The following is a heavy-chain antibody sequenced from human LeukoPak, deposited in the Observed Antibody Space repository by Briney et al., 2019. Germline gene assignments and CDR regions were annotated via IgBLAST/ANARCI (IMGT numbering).Heavy chain of an antibody. J-gene: IGHJ4*02. V-gene: IGHV1-2*02. CDR2: INPNSGGT. CDR3: ARGPLWFGELVDY. Sequence: ASVKVSCKASAYTFTGYYMHWVRQAPGQGLEWMGWINPNSGGTNYAQKFQGRVTMTRDTSISTAYMELSRLRSDDTAVYYCARGPLWFGELVDYWGQGTLVTVSS. CDR1: AYTFTGYY. D-gene: IGHD3-10*01.